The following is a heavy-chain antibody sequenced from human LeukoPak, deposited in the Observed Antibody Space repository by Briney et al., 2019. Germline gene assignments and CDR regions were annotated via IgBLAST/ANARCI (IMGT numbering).Heavy chain of an antibody. CDR1: GYTFTGYY. Sequence: GASVKVSCRASGYTFTGYYMHWVRQAPGQGLEWMGRIIPILGIANYAQKFQGRVTITADKSTSTAYMELSSLRSEDTAVYYCARGLVKAPMDVWGQGTTVTVSS. CDR2: IIPILGIA. V-gene: IGHV1-69*04. J-gene: IGHJ6*02. CDR3: ARGLVKAPMDV.